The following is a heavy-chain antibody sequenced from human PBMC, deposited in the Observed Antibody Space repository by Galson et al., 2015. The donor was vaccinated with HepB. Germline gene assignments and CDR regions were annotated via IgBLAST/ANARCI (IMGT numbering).Heavy chain of an antibody. V-gene: IGHV1-46*01. Sequence: SVKVSCKASAYTFTNYYMHWVRQAPGQGLEWMGMINPSGGSTTYAQRFQGRITMTRDTTATTVYMELSSLRSEDTAVYYCARDGGSYVYYFDYWGQGTLVTVSS. CDR2: INPSGGST. CDR1: AYTFTNYY. D-gene: IGHD1-26*01. J-gene: IGHJ4*02. CDR3: ARDGGSYVYYFDY.